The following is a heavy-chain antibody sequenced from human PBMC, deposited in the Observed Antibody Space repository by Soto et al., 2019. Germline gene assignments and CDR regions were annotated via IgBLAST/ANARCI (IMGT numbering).Heavy chain of an antibody. J-gene: IGHJ4*02. CDR2: INSDGGSS. Sequence: VGSLRLSCAASGFTFSSYWMHWVRQAPGKGLVWVSRINSDGGSSSYADSVKGRFTISRDNAKNTLYLQMNSLRAEDTAVYFCVRDYDSIFYWGQGTLVTVSS. D-gene: IGHD3-22*01. V-gene: IGHV3-74*01. CDR3: VRDYDSIFY. CDR1: GFTFSSYW.